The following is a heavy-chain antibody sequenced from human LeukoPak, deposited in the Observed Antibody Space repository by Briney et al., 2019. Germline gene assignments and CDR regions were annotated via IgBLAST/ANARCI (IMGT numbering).Heavy chain of an antibody. V-gene: IGHV1-69*04. CDR3: ARGTTVTTSVD. CDR2: IIPILGIA. J-gene: IGHJ4*02. Sequence: ASVKVSCKASGGTFSSYAISWVRQAPGQGLEWMGRIIPILGIANYAQKFQGRVTITADKSTSTAYMELSSPRSEDTAVYYCARGTTVTTSVDWGQGTLVTVSS. CDR1: GGTFSSYA. D-gene: IGHD4-17*01.